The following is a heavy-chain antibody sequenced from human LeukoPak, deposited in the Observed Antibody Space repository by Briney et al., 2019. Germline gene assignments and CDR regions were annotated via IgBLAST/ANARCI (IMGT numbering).Heavy chain of an antibody. CDR2: ISGSGGST. D-gene: IGHD3-10*01. V-gene: IGHV3-23*01. CDR1: ESTFSSYA. CDR3: AKDPWFGEYFDY. J-gene: IGHJ4*02. Sequence: PGGSLSSPFAPPESTFSSYAMSWVGKPPGKGLNWVSAISGSGGSTYYADSVKGRFTISRDNSKNTLYLQMNSLRAEDTAVYYCAKDPWFGEYFDYWGQGTLVTVSS.